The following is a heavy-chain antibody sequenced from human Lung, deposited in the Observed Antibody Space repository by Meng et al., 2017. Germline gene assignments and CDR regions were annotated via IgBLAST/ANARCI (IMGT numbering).Heavy chain of an antibody. CDR3: TRDHSTADVTVWWFEP. CDR1: GYTFTRHW. D-gene: IGHD4-17*01. V-gene: IGHV1-46*01. CDR2: INPSDGYT. Sequence: QVQLVQSGAEVKNPGASVKVSCKASGYTFTRHWMHWVRQAPGQGLEWMGIINPSDGYTMYEQKFQDRITITGDTSTGTVYMELSGLRSEDTAVYYCTRDHSTADVTVWWFEPWGEGTLVTVSS. J-gene: IGHJ5*02.